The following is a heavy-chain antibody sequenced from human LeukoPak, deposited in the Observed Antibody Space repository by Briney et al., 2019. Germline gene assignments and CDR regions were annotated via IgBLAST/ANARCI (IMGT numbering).Heavy chain of an antibody. Sequence: KPSETLSLTCAVYGGSFSGYYWSWIRQPPGKGLEWIGEINHSGSTNYNPSLKSRVTISVDTSKNQFSLKRSSVTAADTAVYYCARGYVAAARLWDYWGQGTLVTVSS. D-gene: IGHD6-13*01. CDR2: INHSGST. CDR3: ARGYVAAARLWDY. CDR1: GGSFSGYY. J-gene: IGHJ4*02. V-gene: IGHV4-34*01.